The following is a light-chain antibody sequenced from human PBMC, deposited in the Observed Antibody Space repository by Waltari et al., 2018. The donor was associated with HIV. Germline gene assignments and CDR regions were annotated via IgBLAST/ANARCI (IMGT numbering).Light chain of an antibody. CDR2: GAS. CDR1: QSIISNY. V-gene: IGKV3-20*01. CDR3: QQYGSSPIA. J-gene: IGKJ5*01. Sequence: ETVLTQSPGTLSLSPAERATLSCRASQSIISNYVAWYQQKPGQAPRLLTYGASKRATGIPDRFRGSGSGTDFTLTISRLEPEDFAVYYCQQYGSSPIAFGQGTRLEIK.